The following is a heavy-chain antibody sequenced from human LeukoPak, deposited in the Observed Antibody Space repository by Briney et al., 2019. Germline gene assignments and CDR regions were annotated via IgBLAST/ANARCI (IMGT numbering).Heavy chain of an antibody. V-gene: IGHV3-23*01. D-gene: IGHD3-16*01. CDR1: GFTLSSYP. CDR2: ISGGSGST. CDR3: AKAPTRGDSY. J-gene: IGHJ4*02. Sequence: PGGSLRHSCAASGFTLSSYPMTWVRQAPGKGLEWVSSISGGSGSTYYADSVKGRFTISRDDSKNTLFLQVNSLRAEDTAVYYCAKAPTRGDSYRVQGTLVTVSS.